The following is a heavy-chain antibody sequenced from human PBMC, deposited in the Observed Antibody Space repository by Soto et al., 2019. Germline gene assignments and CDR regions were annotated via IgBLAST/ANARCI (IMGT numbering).Heavy chain of an antibody. CDR3: TGPITMVRGRAY. J-gene: IGHJ4*02. Sequence: GGSLRLSCAASGFTFSSYAMSWVRQAPGKGLEWVSAISGSGGSTYYADSVKGRFTISRDNSKNTLYLQMNSLRAEDTAVYYCTGPITMVRGRAYWGQGTLVAVA. CDR2: ISGSGGST. V-gene: IGHV3-23*01. CDR1: GFTFSSYA. D-gene: IGHD3-10*01.